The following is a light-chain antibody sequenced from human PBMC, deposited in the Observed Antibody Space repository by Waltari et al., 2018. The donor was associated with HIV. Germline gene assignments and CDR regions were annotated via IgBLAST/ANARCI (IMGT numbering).Light chain of an antibody. CDR1: HDISNY. CDR3: QQYKGYPLT. Sequence: DIQMTQSPSSLSASVGDRVTITCRASHDISNYLAWFQQRPGEAPKSLIYAASTFQSGVPSKFRGSGSETYFTLTINSLQSEDSATYYCQQYKGYPLTFGQGTRLEIK. J-gene: IGKJ5*01. V-gene: IGKV1-16*02. CDR2: AAS.